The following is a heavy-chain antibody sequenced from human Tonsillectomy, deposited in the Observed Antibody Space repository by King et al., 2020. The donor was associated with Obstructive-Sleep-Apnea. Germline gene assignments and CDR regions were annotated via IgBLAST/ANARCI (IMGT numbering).Heavy chain of an antibody. Sequence: QLQESGPGLVKPSETLSLTCTVSGGSISSYYWSWSRQPPGKGLEWIGDIYYSGSTNSNPSLKSRVTISVDTSKNQFSLKLSSVTAADTAVYYCARGGGFYYFDYWGQGTLVTVSS. CDR3: ARGGGFYYFDY. J-gene: IGHJ4*02. CDR1: GGSISSYY. V-gene: IGHV4-59*01. CDR2: IYYSGST. D-gene: IGHD4-23*01.